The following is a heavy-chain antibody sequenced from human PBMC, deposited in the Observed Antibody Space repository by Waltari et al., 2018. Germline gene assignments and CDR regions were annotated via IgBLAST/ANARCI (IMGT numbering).Heavy chain of an antibody. CDR1: GYTLTDYY. Sequence: QVQLVQSGAEVKKPGASVRVSCKASGYTLTDYYIHWVRQAPGQGLGWMGWISPNSGGTNYGQMLQGRVTMIRDTSIGTVYMELSRLRSDDTAIYYCARNSNTVGVTSAFDIWGQGTMVTVSS. CDR3: ARNSNTVGVTSAFDI. D-gene: IGHD1-26*01. CDR2: ISPNSGGT. V-gene: IGHV1-2*02. J-gene: IGHJ3*02.